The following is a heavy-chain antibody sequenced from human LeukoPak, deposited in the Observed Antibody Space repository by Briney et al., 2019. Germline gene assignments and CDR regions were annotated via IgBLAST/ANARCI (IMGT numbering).Heavy chain of an antibody. CDR3: AKVVGDFNF. J-gene: IGHJ4*02. D-gene: IGHD4-17*01. Sequence: GGSLRLSCTASGFTFSTYAMSWVRQAPGKGLEWVAAIKNSDNSAYYIDSVKGRFTISRDNSKSTLFLQMNSLRAEDTAVYYCAKVVGDFNFWGQGTLVTVSS. V-gene: IGHV3-23*01. CDR2: IKNSDNSA. CDR1: GFTFSTYA.